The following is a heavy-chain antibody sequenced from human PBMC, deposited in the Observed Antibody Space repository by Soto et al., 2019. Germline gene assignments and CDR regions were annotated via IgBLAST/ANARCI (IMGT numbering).Heavy chain of an antibody. CDR2: IYYSGST. D-gene: IGHD3-16*01. CDR1: GGSISSYY. V-gene: IGHV4-59*01. J-gene: IGHJ3*02. Sequence: SETLSLTCTVSGGSISSYYWSWIRQPPGKGLEWIGYIYYSGSTNYNPSLKSRVTISVDTSKNQFSLKLSSVTAADTAVYYCARDRAKPLSGPFGAFDIWGQGTMVTVSS. CDR3: ARDRAKPLSGPFGAFDI.